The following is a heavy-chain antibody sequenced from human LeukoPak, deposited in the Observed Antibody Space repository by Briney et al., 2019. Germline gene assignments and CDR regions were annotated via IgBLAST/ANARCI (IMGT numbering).Heavy chain of an antibody. D-gene: IGHD2-21*01. V-gene: IGHV1-18*04. CDR2: ISAYNGNT. Sequence: ASVKVSCKASGYTFTGYYMHWVRQAPGQGLEWMGWISAYNGNTNYAQKLQGRATMTTDTSTSTAYMELRSLRSDDTAVYYCARIEDVVVIAPRYFDYWGQGTLVTVSS. J-gene: IGHJ4*02. CDR3: ARIEDVVVIAPRYFDY. CDR1: GYTFTGYY.